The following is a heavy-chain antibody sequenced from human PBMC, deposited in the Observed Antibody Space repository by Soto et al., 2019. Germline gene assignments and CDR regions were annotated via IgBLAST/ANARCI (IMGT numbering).Heavy chain of an antibody. CDR3: AKNIPSSSGFDY. J-gene: IGHJ4*02. V-gene: IGHV3-23*01. D-gene: IGHD6-6*01. CDR2: ISGGCDAT. Sequence: GSPRLSCAPSGGTLNNFAMKRVRQGPGKGLELFSGISGGCDATGYAGCVKGRFTISRDNAESMVYLDMYSLIPDDTAIYYCAKNIPSSSGFDYWGQETTVTVSS. CDR1: GGTLNNFA.